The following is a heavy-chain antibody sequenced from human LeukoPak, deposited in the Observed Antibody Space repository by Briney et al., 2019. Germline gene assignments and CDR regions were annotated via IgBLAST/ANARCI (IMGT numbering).Heavy chain of an antibody. CDR3: ARVWNYDFWSGSHGAFDI. CDR2: ISSSSSTT. Sequence: GGSLRLSCAASGFTFSSYSMNWVRQAPGKGLEWVSYISSSSSTTYYADSVKGRFTISRDNAKNSLYLQMNSLRAEDTAVYYCARVWNYDFWSGSHGAFDIWGQGTMVTVSS. J-gene: IGHJ3*02. V-gene: IGHV3-48*01. CDR1: GFTFSSYS. D-gene: IGHD3-3*01.